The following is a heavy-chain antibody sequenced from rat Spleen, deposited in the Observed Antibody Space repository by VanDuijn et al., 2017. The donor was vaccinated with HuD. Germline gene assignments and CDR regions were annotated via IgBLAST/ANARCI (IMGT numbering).Heavy chain of an antibody. CDR2: IWGDGST. J-gene: IGHJ2*01. Sequence: QVQLKESGPGLVQSSQTLSLTCTVSGFSLSSSHVTWVRQPPGKGLEWMGGIWGDGSTDYNSALKSRLSISRDTSKSQVCLKMNSLQTEDTASYVCTRGGGLDYFDYWGQGVMVTVAS. V-gene: IGHV2-13*01. D-gene: IGHD1-11*01. CDR1: GFSLSSSH. CDR3: TRGGGLDYFDY.